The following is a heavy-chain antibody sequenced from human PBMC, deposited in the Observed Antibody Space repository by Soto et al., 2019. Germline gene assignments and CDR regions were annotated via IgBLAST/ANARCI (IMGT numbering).Heavy chain of an antibody. Sequence: GGSLRLSCAASGFTFSNYAMSWVRQAPGKGLEWVSAISGSGGSTYYADSVKGRFTISRDNAKNTLYLQMNSLRAEDTAVYYCAQSGYCSSWYETFDYWGQGTLVTVSS. CDR1: GFTFSNYA. V-gene: IGHV3-23*01. CDR2: ISGSGGST. D-gene: IGHD6-13*01. J-gene: IGHJ4*01. CDR3: AQSGYCSSWYETFDY.